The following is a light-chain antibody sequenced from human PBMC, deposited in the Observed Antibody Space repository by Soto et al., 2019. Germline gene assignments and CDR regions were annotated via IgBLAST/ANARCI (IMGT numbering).Light chain of an antibody. Sequence: DIVMTQSPDSLAVSLGERATINCKSSQSVLYSSNSKNYLAWYQQKPGQPPRLLIYWASTRESGVPDRFSGSGSGTDFTLTISSLQAEDVAVYYCQHYFTAPYTFGHGTKLEIK. J-gene: IGKJ2*01. CDR2: WAS. V-gene: IGKV4-1*01. CDR3: QHYFTAPYT. CDR1: QSVLYSSNSKNY.